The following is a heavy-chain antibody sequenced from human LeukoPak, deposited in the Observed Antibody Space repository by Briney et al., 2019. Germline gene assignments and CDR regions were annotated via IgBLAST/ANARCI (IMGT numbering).Heavy chain of an antibody. CDR1: GFTFSSYA. Sequence: GGSLRLSCAASGFTFSSYAMHWVRQAPGKGLEYVSAISSNGGSTYYANSVKGRFTISRDNSKNTLYLQMGSLRAEDMAVCYCARVYEVAAPSKLYYYYGMDVWGQGTTVTVSS. D-gene: IGHD6-13*01. J-gene: IGHJ6*02. V-gene: IGHV3-64*01. CDR3: ARVYEVAAPSKLYYYYGMDV. CDR2: ISSNGGST.